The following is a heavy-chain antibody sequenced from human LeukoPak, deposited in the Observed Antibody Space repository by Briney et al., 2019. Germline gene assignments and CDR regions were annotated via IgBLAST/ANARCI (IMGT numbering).Heavy chain of an antibody. J-gene: IGHJ4*02. CDR2: IIPNFGTA. Sequence: SVKVSCKASGGTFSSYAISWVRQAPGQGLEWMGGIIPNFGTANYAQKFQGRVTITTDESTSTAYMELSSLRSEDTAVYYCARAPPDSSSWFGLDYWGQGTLVTVSS. CDR1: GGTFSSYA. CDR3: ARAPPDSSSWFGLDY. V-gene: IGHV1-69*05. D-gene: IGHD6-13*01.